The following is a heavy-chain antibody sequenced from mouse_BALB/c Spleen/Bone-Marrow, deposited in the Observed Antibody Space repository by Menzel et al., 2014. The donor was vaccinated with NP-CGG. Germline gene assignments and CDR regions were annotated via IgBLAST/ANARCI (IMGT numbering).Heavy chain of an antibody. CDR2: IHYSGST. V-gene: IGHV3-1*02. D-gene: IGHD2-10*02. CDR3: ARRYGNYWYFDV. Sequence: ESGPDLVKPSQSLSLTCTVTGYSITSGYSWHWIRQLPGNKLEWMGYIHYSGSTNYNPSLKSRISITRDTSKNQFFLQLNSVTTEDTATYYCARRYGNYWYFDVWGAGTTVTVSS. J-gene: IGHJ1*01. CDR1: GYSITSGYS.